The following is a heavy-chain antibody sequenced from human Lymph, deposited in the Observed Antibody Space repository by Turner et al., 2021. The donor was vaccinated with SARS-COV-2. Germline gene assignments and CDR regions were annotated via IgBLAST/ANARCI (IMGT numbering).Heavy chain of an antibody. CDR1: GGTFSTYT. Sequence: QVQLVQSGAEVTKPGSSVKVSCKASGGTFSTYTISWVRQAPGQGLEGMGGIIPICGTANYAQKFQGRVTITADESTSTAYMELSSLRSEDTAVYYCTRGETRAAHYDYWGQGTRVTVSS. CDR3: TRGETRAAHYDY. CDR2: IIPICGTA. J-gene: IGHJ4*02. D-gene: IGHD6-6*01. V-gene: IGHV1-69*01.